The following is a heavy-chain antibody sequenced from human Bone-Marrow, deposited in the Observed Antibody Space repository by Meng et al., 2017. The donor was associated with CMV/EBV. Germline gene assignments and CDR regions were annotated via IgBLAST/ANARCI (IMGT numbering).Heavy chain of an antibody. V-gene: IGHV1-2*02. D-gene: IGHD6-19*01. J-gene: IGHJ4*02. Sequence: LVQSGAEVKEPGAQVQVSCKVSGYTFTTYGITWGRQAPGQGLEWMGWINPNDDTNYAQNFQGRVTMTRDMSINTVYMELSRLTSDDTAVYYCARSSGWSRFDYWGLGTLVTVSS. CDR3: ARSSGWSRFDY. CDR1: GYTFTTYG. CDR2: INPNDDT.